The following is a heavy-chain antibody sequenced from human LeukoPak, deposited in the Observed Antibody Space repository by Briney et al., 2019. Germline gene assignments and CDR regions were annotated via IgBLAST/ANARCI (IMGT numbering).Heavy chain of an antibody. CDR2: ISSSGDVT. CDR1: GFTFSSYA. V-gene: IGHV3-23*01. D-gene: IGHD3-22*01. J-gene: IGHJ1*01. Sequence: PGGSLRLSCAASGFTFSSYAMSWVRQAPGKGLAWVSAISSSGDVTKYADSAKSRFTISRDNSKNTVYLQMNSLRTEDTAFYYCANGGDYYDSSGYYLEYFHHWGQGTLVTVSP. CDR3: ANGGDYYDSSGYYLEYFHH.